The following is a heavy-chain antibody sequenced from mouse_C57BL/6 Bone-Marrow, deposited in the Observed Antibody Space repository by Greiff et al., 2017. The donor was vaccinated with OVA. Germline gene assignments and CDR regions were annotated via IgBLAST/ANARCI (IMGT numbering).Heavy chain of an antibody. CDR2: IYPENGGT. V-gene: IGHV14-4*01. J-gene: IGHJ2*01. CDR3: TSYGNFDY. D-gene: IGHD2-1*01. Sequence: VQLQQSGAELVRPGASVKLSCTASGFNFKDDYMPWVKQRPEQGLEWIGCIYPENGGTEYASKFQGKATITADTSSNTAYLQLSSLTSEDTAVYYCTSYGNFDYWGQGTTLTVSS. CDR1: GFNFKDDY.